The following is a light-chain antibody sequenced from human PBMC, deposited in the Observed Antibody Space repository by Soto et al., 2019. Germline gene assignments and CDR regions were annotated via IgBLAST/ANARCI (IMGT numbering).Light chain of an antibody. CDR3: QQYGSSPIT. V-gene: IGKV3-20*01. J-gene: IGKJ5*01. CDR2: GAS. CDR1: QSVNSN. Sequence: ETVMTQSPATLSVSPGERATLSCRASQSVNSNLAWYQQKLGQAPRVLIYGASTRATGIPDRFSGSGSGTDFTLTISRLEPEDFAVYYCQQYGSSPITFGQGTRLEIK.